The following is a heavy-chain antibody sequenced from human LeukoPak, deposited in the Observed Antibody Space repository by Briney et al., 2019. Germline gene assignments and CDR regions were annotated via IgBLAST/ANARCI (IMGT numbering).Heavy chain of an antibody. Sequence: ASVKVSCKASGDTFTGYYIHWLRQAPGQGLEWMGWINPHSGGTNYVQNFQGRVTMTRDTSISTVYMELRTLRSDDTAVYFCARGLLTGRNWYFDLWGRGTLVTASS. CDR1: GDTFTGYY. V-gene: IGHV1-2*02. J-gene: IGHJ2*01. CDR2: INPHSGGT. D-gene: IGHD3-9*01. CDR3: ARGLLTGRNWYFDL.